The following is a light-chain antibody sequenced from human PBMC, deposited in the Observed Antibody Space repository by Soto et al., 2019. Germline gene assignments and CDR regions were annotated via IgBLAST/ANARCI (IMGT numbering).Light chain of an antibody. CDR2: LGS. CDR1: QRLLHSDGYNN. Sequence: DIVMTQSPLSLPVTPGEPASISCRSSQRLLHSDGYNNLDWYLQKPGQSPQMVLHLGSNRASGVPDRFSGSGSGTDFTLKISRVEAEDVGVYYCMQALQTPRTFGQGTKVEFK. CDR3: MQALQTPRT. V-gene: IGKV2-28*01. J-gene: IGKJ1*01.